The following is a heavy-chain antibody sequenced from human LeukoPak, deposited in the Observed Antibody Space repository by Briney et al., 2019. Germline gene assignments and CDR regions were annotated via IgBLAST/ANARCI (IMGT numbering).Heavy chain of an antibody. D-gene: IGHD4-17*01. CDR1: GGAISSYY. V-gene: IGHV4-59*01. CDR2: IYYSGST. J-gene: IGHJ5*02. Sequence: KPSETLSLTCTVSGGAISSYYWSWIRQPPGKGLEWIGYIYYSGSTNYNPSLKSRVTISVDTSKNQFSLKLSSVTAADTAVYYCARDHYVGDYSIWFDPWGQGTLVTVSS. CDR3: ARDHYVGDYSIWFDP.